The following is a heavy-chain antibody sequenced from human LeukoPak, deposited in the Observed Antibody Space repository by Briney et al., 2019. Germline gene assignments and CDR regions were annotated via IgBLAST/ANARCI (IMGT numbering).Heavy chain of an antibody. D-gene: IGHD4-17*01. J-gene: IGHJ4*02. CDR2: IYSYSGST. V-gene: IGHV4-39*01. Sequence: SETLSLTCTVSGDSITSSSYHWGWIRQPPGMGLEWIGTIYSYSGSTYYNPSLKSRVTISVDTSKNQFSLKLTSVTAADTAVYYCAASGMTTVTFFDYWGQGTLVTVSS. CDR3: AASGMTTVTFFDY. CDR1: GDSITSSSYH.